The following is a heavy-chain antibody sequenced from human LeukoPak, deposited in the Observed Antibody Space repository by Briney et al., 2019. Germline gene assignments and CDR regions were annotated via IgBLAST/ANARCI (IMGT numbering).Heavy chain of an antibody. D-gene: IGHD1-26*01. CDR3: ARESTGSYSGIDY. V-gene: IGHV3-33*01. Sequence: PGWSRRLSCAASGFTFSSYGIHWVRQAPGKGLEWVAVIWHDGSYKYYADSVKGRFTISRDNSKNMLFLEMNSLRAEDTAVYYCARESTGSYSGIDYWGQGTPVTVSA. CDR1: GFTFSSYG. CDR2: IWHDGSYK. J-gene: IGHJ4*02.